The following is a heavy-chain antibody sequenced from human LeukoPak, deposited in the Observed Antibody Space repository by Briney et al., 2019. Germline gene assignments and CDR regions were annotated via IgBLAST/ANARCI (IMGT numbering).Heavy chain of an antibody. CDR1: GGSISSSSYY. Sequence: SETLSLTCTVSGGSISSSSYYWGWIRQPPGKGLEWIGSIYYSGSTNYNPSLKSRVTISVETSKNQFSLKLSSVTAADTAVYFCARRAQRPIDYFDYWGQGTLVTVSS. D-gene: IGHD3-22*01. CDR3: ARRAQRPIDYFDY. J-gene: IGHJ4*02. V-gene: IGHV4-39*07. CDR2: IYYSGST.